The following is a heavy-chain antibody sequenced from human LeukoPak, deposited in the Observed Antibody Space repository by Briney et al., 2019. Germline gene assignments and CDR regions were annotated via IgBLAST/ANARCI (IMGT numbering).Heavy chain of an antibody. CDR1: GFTFSTYG. V-gene: IGHV3-33*01. D-gene: IGHD4-23*01. CDR2: IWYNGNT. J-gene: IGHJ4*02. CDR3: AREEGVDGTSGINN. Sequence: GGSLRLSCAASGFTFSTYGMHWVRQAPGKGLEWVSDIWYNGNTYYADSVKGRFTFSRDNSKSTLYLQMNSLRAEDTAVYYCAREEGVDGTSGINNWGQGTLVIVSS.